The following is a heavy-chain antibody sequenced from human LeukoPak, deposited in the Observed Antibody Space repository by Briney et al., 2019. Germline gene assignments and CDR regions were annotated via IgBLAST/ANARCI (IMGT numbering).Heavy chain of an antibody. CDR1: GFTFSSYS. CDR2: IYYSGST. V-gene: IGHV4-59*06. D-gene: IGHD4-17*01. CDR3: ARDRGDYASYNWFDP. J-gene: IGHJ5*02. Sequence: TGGSLRLSCAASGFTFSSYSMNWVRQAPGKGLEWIGYIYYSGSTYYNPSLKSRVTISVDTSKNQFSLKLSSVTAADTAVYYCARDRGDYASYNWFDPWGQGTLVTVSS.